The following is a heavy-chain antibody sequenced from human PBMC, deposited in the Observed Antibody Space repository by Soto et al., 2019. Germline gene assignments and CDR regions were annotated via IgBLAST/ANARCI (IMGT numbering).Heavy chain of an antibody. CDR3: AGGDPQAGYSSSWVFGH. Sequence: QVQLRESGPGLVKPSQTLSLTCTVSGGSINSGGYYWNWIRQHPGKGLEWIGYMYYSGSTYYNPFLRSPVIKSAGTSENPFSPKLSSVTAADTAVFFCAGGDPQAGYSSSWVFGHWGQGTLVNVSS. V-gene: IGHV4-31*01. CDR1: GGSINSGGYY. J-gene: IGHJ4*02. CDR2: MYYSGST. D-gene: IGHD6-13*01.